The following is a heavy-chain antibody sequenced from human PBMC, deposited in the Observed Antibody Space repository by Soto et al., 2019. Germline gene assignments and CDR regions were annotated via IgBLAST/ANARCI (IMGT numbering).Heavy chain of an antibody. D-gene: IGHD6-13*01. CDR3: ASETIVAASY. CDR1: GGSFSGYY. J-gene: IGHJ4*02. CDR2: INHSGST. Sequence: QVQLQQWGAGLLKPSETLSLTCAVYGGSFSGYYWSWIRQPPGKGLEWIGEINHSGSTNYNPSLKSRVTISVDTSKNQFSLKLSSVTAADTAVYYCASETIVAASYWGQGTLVTVSS. V-gene: IGHV4-34*01.